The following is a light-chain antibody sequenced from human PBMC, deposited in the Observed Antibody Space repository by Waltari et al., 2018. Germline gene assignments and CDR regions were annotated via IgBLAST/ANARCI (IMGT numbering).Light chain of an antibody. CDR2: RSS. J-gene: IGKJ2*01. V-gene: IGKV1-5*03. Sequence: DIQITQSPSTLSASVGDRVTFTFRASHSVTDWLAWYQKKPGRAPKLLMYRSSTLDTGVPSRFSGSGSGTDFSLTVSSVQPDDFATYYCQQYSNFPYTFGQGTELEIK. CDR3: QQYSNFPYT. CDR1: HSVTDW.